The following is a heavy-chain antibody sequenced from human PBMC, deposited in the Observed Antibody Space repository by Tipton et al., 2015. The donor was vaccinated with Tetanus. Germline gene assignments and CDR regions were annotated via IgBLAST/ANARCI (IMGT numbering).Heavy chain of an antibody. D-gene: IGHD5/OR15-5a*01. CDR1: GFTVSSNY. V-gene: IGHV3-53*01. Sequence: VQLVQSGGGLIQPGGSLRLSCAASGFTVSSNYMSWVRQAPGKGLEWVSVIYSGGSTYYADSVKGRFTISRDNSKNTLYLQMNSLRAEDTAVYYCAREEGSSVNGYYFDYWGQGTLVTVSS. J-gene: IGHJ4*02. CDR3: AREEGSSVNGYYFDY. CDR2: IYSGGST.